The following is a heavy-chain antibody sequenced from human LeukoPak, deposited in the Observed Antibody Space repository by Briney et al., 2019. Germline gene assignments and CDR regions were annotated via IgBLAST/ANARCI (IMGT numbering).Heavy chain of an antibody. CDR3: TTAVPEPKHYYDSSDYSF. D-gene: IGHD3-22*01. CDR1: GFTFSNAW. CDR2: IKSKTDGGTT. J-gene: IGHJ4*02. V-gene: IGHV3-15*01. Sequence: PGGSLRLSCAASGFTFSNAWMSWVRQAPGKGLEWVGRIKSKTDGGTTDYAAPVKGRFTISRDDSKNTLYLQMNSLKTEDTAVYYCTTAVPEPKHYYDSSDYSFWGQGTLVTVSS.